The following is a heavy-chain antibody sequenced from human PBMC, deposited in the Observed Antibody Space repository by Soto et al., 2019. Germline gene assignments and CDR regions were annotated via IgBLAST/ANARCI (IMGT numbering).Heavy chain of an antibody. Sequence: QVQLVQSGAEVKKPGSSVKVSCKASGGTFSSYAISWVRQAPGQGLEWMGGIIPIFGTANYAQKFQGRVTINADESTSTAFMELSSLRSEDTAVYYCARDGLDYYGSVRYPFCDYLGQGTLVTVSS. CDR3: ARDGLDYYGSVRYPFCDY. CDR2: IIPIFGTA. D-gene: IGHD3-10*01. V-gene: IGHV1-69*01. CDR1: GGTFSSYA. J-gene: IGHJ4*02.